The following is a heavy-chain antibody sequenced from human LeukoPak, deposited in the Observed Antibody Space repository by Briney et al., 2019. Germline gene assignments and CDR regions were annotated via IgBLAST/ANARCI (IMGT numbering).Heavy chain of an antibody. V-gene: IGHV3-11*04. J-gene: IGHJ4*02. D-gene: IGHD3-22*01. Sequence: PGGSLRLSCAASGFTFSDYYMSWIRQAPGKGLEWVSYISSSGSTIYYADSVKGRFTISRDNAKNSLYLQMNSLRAEDTAVYYCARELSFNYYDSSGYYPPGYWGQGTLVTVSS. CDR1: GFTFSDYY. CDR2: ISSSGSTI. CDR3: ARELSFNYYDSSGYYPPGY.